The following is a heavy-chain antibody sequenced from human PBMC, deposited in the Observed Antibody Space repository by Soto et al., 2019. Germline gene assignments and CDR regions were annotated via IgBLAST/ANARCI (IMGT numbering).Heavy chain of an antibody. V-gene: IGHV6-1*01. CDR3: ARDLQANYDILTGYYIGRPNAFDI. J-gene: IGHJ3*02. CDR2: AYYRSKWYN. D-gene: IGHD3-9*01. CDR1: GDSVSSTSAA. Sequence: SQTLSLTCAISGDSVSSTSAAWNWIRQSPSRGLEWLGRAYYRSKWYNDYAVSVKSRITINPDTSKNQFSLQLNSVTPEDTAVYYCARDLQANYDILTGYYIGRPNAFDIWGQGTMVTVSS.